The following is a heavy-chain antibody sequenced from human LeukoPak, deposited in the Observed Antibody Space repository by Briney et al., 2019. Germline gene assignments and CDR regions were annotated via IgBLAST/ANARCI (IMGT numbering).Heavy chain of an antibody. CDR1: GYTFTNYG. CDR2: ISAYNGNT. D-gene: IGHD6-6*01. J-gene: IGHJ4*02. V-gene: IGHV1-18*01. Sequence: GAPVKVSCKASGYTFTNYGFSWVRRAPGQGLEWMGWISAYNGNTNYAQNFQDRVTMTTDTSTTTAYMGLRSLRSDDTAVYYCARHTYSSSSSFNFWGQGTLVTVSS. CDR3: ARHTYSSSSSFNF.